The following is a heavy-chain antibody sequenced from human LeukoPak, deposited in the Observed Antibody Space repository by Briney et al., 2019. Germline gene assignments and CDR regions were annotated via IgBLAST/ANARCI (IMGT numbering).Heavy chain of an antibody. J-gene: IGHJ6*03. Sequence: SQTLSLTCTVSGGSISSGSYYLSWIRQPAGKGLEWIGRIYTSGSTNYNPSLKSRVTISIPTFKNQFSLKLRSVTAADTAVYYCASSNYVSYYYYYMDVWGKGTTVTVSS. V-gene: IGHV4-61*02. D-gene: IGHD4-11*01. CDR1: GGSISSGSYY. CDR3: ASSNYVSYYYYYMDV. CDR2: IYTSGST.